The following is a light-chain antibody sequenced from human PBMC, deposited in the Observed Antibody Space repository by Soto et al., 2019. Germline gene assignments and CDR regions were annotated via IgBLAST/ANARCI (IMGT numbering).Light chain of an antibody. V-gene: IGKV3-20*01. CDR3: QQYGNSPRT. J-gene: IGKJ1*01. Sequence: DIVLTQSPGTLSLSPGERGTLSXRASQSVSSYLAWYQQKPGQAPRLLIYGVSKRATGIPDRFSGSGSGTDFTLTISRLEPEDFAVYYCQQYGNSPRTFGQGTKVDI. CDR1: QSVSSY. CDR2: GVS.